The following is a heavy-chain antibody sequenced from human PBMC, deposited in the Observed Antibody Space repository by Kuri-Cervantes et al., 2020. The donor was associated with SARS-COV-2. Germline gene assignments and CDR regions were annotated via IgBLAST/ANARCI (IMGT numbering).Heavy chain of an antibody. V-gene: IGHV1-69*05. D-gene: IGHD6-19*01. J-gene: IGHJ4*02. Sequence: SVKVSCKASGGTFSSYAISWVRQAPGQGLEWMGGIIPIFGTANYAQKLQGRVTMTTDTSMSTAYMELRSLRSDDTAVYYCARVEYSSGWYVDYWGQGTLVTVSS. CDR2: IIPIFGTA. CDR3: ARVEYSSGWYVDY. CDR1: GGTFSSYA.